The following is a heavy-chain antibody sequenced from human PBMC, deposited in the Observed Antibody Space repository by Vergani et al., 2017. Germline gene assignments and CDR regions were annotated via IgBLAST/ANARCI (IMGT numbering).Heavy chain of an antibody. J-gene: IGHJ6*02. CDR1: GFSFRDAW. D-gene: IGHD2/OR15-2a*01. Sequence: EVKLVESGGGIVKPGGYLRLSCVASGFSFRDAWMNWVRRTPGKGLEWVGRIKSTFDRGTTDYAAAVKGRFTISRDDSKNTLFRQMNGLKTEDISVYYCTTDPRYCADGSCYFLRDLRYYGMDVWGQGTAVTVSS. CDR3: TTDPRYCADGSCYFLRDLRYYGMDV. V-gene: IGHV3-15*07. CDR2: IKSTFDRGTT.